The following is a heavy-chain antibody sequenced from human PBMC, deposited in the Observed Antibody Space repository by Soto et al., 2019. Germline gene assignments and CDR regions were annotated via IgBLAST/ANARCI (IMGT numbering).Heavy chain of an antibody. J-gene: IGHJ6*02. CDR1: GYSFTSYW. D-gene: IGHD5-12*01. CDR2: IYPGDSDT. CDR3: ARPQRLGNFYFGMDV. V-gene: IGHV5-51*01. Sequence: PGESLKISCKGSGYSFTSYWIAWGRQMPGKGLEWMGIIYPGDSDTRFSPSFQGQVTISADKSISTAYLQWSSLKASDTAMYYCARPQRLGNFYFGMDVWGQGTTVTVS.